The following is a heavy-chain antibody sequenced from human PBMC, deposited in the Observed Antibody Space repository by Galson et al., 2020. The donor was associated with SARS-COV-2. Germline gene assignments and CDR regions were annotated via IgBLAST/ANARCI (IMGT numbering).Heavy chain of an antibody. CDR2: FDPEDGET. Sequence: ASVKVSCKVSGYTLTELSMHWVRQAPGKGLEWMGGFDPEDGETIYAQKFQGRVTMTEDTSTDTAYMELSSLRSEDTAVYYCATDSTGGSYIEGAFDIWGQGTMVTVSS. D-gene: IGHD1-26*01. CDR3: ATDSTGGSYIEGAFDI. CDR1: GYTLTELS. V-gene: IGHV1-24*01. J-gene: IGHJ3*02.